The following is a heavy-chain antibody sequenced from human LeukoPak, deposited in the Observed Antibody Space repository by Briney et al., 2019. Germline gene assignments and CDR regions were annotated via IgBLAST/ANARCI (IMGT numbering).Heavy chain of an antibody. V-gene: IGHV1-46*01. CDR1: GYPFTNYC. J-gene: IGHJ4*02. CDR3: VRATRGYDSGRDLDS. Sequence: ASVKVSCKASGYPFTNYCIHWVRQVPGQGLEWMGIINPSSGSTRYAQKFQGRVTMSRDTSTSTVSMELSSLESEDTAVYYCVRATRGYDSGRDLDSWGQGTLVTVSS. CDR2: INPSSGST. D-gene: IGHD3-10*01.